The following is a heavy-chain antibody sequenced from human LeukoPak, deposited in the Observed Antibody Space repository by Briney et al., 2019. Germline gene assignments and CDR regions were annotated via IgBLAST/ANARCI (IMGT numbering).Heavy chain of an antibody. CDR3: ARDSGTWVECSRTTCYIAY. Sequence: ASVKVSCKASGGTFSSYGISWVRQAPGHGLEWMGWISAYNGNTNYAQKLQGRVTMTTDTSTSTAYMELRSLRSDDTAVYYCARDSGTWVECSRTTCYIAYWGQGTLVSVSS. CDR2: ISAYNGNT. CDR1: GGTFSSYG. V-gene: IGHV1-18*01. J-gene: IGHJ4*02. D-gene: IGHD2-2*02.